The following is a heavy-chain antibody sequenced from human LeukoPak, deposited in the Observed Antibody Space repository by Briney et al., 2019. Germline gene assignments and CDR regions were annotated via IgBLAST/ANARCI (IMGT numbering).Heavy chain of an antibody. CDR3: ARERRPYYGSGSYYLDY. J-gene: IGHJ4*02. CDR1: GGSISSGGYY. CDR2: IYYSGST. D-gene: IGHD3-10*01. V-gene: IGHV4-31*03. Sequence: SQTLSLTCTVSGGSISSGGYYWSWIRQHPGKGLEWIGYIYYSGSTYYNPSLRSRVTISVDTSKNQFSLKLSSVTAADTAVYYCARERRPYYGSGSYYLDYWGQGTLVTVSS.